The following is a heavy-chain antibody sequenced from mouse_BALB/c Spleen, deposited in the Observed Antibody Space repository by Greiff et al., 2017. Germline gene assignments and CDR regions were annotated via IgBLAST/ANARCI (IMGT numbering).Heavy chain of an antibody. CDR2: ISYSGST. V-gene: IGHV3-2*02. D-gene: IGHD4-1*01. J-gene: IGHJ3*01. CDR3: AVELGWFAY. Sequence: EVKLMESGPGLVKPSQSLSLTCTVTGYSITSDYAWNWIRQFPGNKLEWMGYISYSGSTSYNPSLKSRISITRDTSKNQFFLQLNSVTTEDTATYYCAVELGWFAYWGQGTLVTVSA. CDR1: GYSITSDYA.